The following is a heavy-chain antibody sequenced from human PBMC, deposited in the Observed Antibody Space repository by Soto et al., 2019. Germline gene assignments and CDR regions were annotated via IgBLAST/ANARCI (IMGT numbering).Heavy chain of an antibody. J-gene: IGHJ3*02. Sequence: ASVKVSCKASGGTFSSYAISWVRQAPGQGLEWMGGIIPIFGTANYAQKFQGRVTITADKSTSTAYMELSSLRPEDTAVYYCARALHYYDSSGYYDAFDIWGQGTMVTVSS. V-gene: IGHV1-69*06. D-gene: IGHD3-22*01. CDR3: ARALHYYDSSGYYDAFDI. CDR2: IIPIFGTA. CDR1: GGTFSSYA.